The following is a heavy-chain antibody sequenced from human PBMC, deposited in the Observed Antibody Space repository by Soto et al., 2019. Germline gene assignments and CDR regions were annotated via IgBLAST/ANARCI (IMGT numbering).Heavy chain of an antibody. CDR1: GYTFTELS. Sequence: GASVKVSCKVSGYTFTELSMHWVLQALGKGRELMGGFDPEDGETIYAQKFQGRVTMNEDTSTDTAYMELSSLRSEDTAVYYCATDRDCSSTSCYVGGSDAFDIWGQGTMVTVSS. CDR3: ATDRDCSSTSCYVGGSDAFDI. CDR2: FDPEDGET. J-gene: IGHJ3*02. D-gene: IGHD2-2*01. V-gene: IGHV1-24*01.